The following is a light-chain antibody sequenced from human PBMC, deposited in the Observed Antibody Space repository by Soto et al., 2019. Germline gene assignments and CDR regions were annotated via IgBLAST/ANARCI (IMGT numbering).Light chain of an antibody. CDR2: DVT. CDR3: CSFAGTYTVI. CDR1: SSDVGGYNY. V-gene: IGLV2-11*01. Sequence: QSVLTQPRSVSGSPGQSVTISCTGTSSDVGGYNYVSWYQRHPDKAPKLMIYDVTKRPSGVPDRFSGSKSGNTASLTISGLQAEDEADYYCCSFAGTYTVIFGGGTKVTVL. J-gene: IGLJ2*01.